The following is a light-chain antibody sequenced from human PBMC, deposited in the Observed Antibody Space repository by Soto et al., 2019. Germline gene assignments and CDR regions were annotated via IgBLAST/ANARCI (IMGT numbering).Light chain of an antibody. CDR2: DVN. V-gene: IGLV2-14*03. CDR3: SSYTSSSTRV. J-gene: IGLJ1*01. CDR1: SSDVGAYNF. Sequence: QSALTQPAAVSGSPGQSITISCTGISSDVGAYNFVSWYLQHPGTAPKLMIYDVNYRPSGVSNRFSGSKSGNTASLTISGLQAEDEADYYCSSYTSSSTRVFGTGTKVTV.